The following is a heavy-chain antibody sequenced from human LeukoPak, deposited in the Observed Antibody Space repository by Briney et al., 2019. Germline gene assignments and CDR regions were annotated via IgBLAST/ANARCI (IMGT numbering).Heavy chain of an antibody. CDR2: IYYSGST. Sequence: SETLSLTCTVSGGSISSYYWSWIRQPPGKGLEWIGYIYYSGSTNYNPSLKSRVTISVDTSKNQLSLKLSSVTAADTAVYYCARDRHTALDYWGQGTLVTVSS. V-gene: IGHV4-59*01. D-gene: IGHD5-18*01. CDR1: GGSISSYY. J-gene: IGHJ4*02. CDR3: ARDRHTALDY.